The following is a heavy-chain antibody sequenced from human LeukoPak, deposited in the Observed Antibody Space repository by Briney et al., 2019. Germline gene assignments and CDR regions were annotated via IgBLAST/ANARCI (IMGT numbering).Heavy chain of an antibody. CDR1: GYTFTSYG. CDR3: ARDVSGYCSGGSCYIGAFDI. V-gene: IGHV1-18*01. D-gene: IGHD2-15*01. Sequence: GASVKVSCKASGYTFTSYGISWVRQAPGQGLEWMGWISAYNGNTNYAQKLQGRVTMTTDTSASTAYMELRSLRSDDTAVYYCARDVSGYCSGGSCYIGAFDIWGQGTMVTVSS. CDR2: ISAYNGNT. J-gene: IGHJ3*02.